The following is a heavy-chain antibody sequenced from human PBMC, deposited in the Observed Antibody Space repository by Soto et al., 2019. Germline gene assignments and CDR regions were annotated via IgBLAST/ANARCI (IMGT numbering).Heavy chain of an antibody. V-gene: IGHV3-23*01. J-gene: IGHJ4*02. D-gene: IGHD2-15*01. Sequence: PGGSPRLSCAASEITFSSDAMSWVRQAPGKGLEWVSGISGSGGSTYYADSVKGRFTISRDNSKNTLYLQMNSLRAEDTAVYFCAKDSAVVVVVAATLDYWGQGTLVTVSS. CDR1: EITFSSDA. CDR3: AKDSAVVVVVAATLDY. CDR2: ISGSGGST.